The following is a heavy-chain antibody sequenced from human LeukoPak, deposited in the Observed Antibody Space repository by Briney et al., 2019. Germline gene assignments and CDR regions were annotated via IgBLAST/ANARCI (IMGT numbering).Heavy chain of an antibody. J-gene: IGHJ4*02. D-gene: IGHD6-13*01. CDR3: ARHRWSNDY. V-gene: IGHV4-4*02. Sequence: PSGTLSLTCGVSGGSISNTNWWTWVRQPPGKGLEWIGYIYYSGSTNYNPSLKSRVTISVDTSKNQFSLKLSSVTAADTAVYYCARHRWSNDYWGQGTLVTVSS. CDR1: GGSISNTNW. CDR2: IYYSGST.